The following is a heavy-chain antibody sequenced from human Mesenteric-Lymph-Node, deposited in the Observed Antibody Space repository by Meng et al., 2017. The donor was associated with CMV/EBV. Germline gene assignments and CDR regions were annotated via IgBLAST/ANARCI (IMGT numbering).Heavy chain of an antibody. CDR3: ARDPYSGSYKGQV. J-gene: IGHJ6*02. V-gene: IGHV3-53*01. Sequence: GESLKISCAASGFTVSSNYMGWVRQAPGKGLEWVSPIYSGGSTYYADSVKGRFTISRDNSKNTLYLQMNSLRAEDTAVYYCARDPYSGSYKGQVWGQGTTVTVSS. CDR1: GFTVSSNY. CDR2: IYSGGST. D-gene: IGHD1-26*01.